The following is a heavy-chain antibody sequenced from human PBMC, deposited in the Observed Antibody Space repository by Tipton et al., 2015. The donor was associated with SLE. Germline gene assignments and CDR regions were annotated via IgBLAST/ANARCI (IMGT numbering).Heavy chain of an antibody. CDR1: GGSITTGSYY. CDR2: VFYSGTT. J-gene: IGHJ3*01. D-gene: IGHD2-21*01. V-gene: IGHV4-39*07. Sequence: TLSLTCTVSGGSITTGSYYWGWIRQPPGKGLEWIGSVFYSGTTYYNPSLKSRVTISVDTSKNQFSLKLNSGTAADTAVYYCASRTTPLPHWVGDIFDVWGQGSMVTVSS. CDR3: ASRTTPLPHWVGDIFDV.